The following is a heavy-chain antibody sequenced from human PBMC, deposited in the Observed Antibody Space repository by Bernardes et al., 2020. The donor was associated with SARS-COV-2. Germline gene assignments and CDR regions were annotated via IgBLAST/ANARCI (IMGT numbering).Heavy chain of an antibody. CDR2: ISSSSSYK. J-gene: IGHJ6*02. CDR1: EFTFSTYS. V-gene: IGHV3-21*06. CDR3: ARGPYCPGGVCTFYGMDV. Sequence: GGSLRLSCVASEFTFSTYSLNWVRQAPGEGLEWVSSISSSSSYKYYADSVKGRFTISKDNAKNSLYLEMNSLRAEDTAVYYCARGPYCPGGVCTFYGMDVWGQGTTVTVSS. D-gene: IGHD2-8*02.